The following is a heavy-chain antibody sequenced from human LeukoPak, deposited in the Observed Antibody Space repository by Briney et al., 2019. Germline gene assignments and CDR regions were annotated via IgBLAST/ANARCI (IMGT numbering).Heavy chain of an antibody. CDR3: ASSRYYSDSDGYPWSYYFDY. Sequence: SETLSLTCVVYGGSFSAYYWSWIRQPPGKGLEWLGEINNSGSTNYNPSLKSRVTISVDTSKNQFSLKLTSVTAADTAVYYCASSRYYSDSDGYPWSYYFDYWGRGPLVSVSS. CDR2: INNSGST. J-gene: IGHJ4*02. D-gene: IGHD3-22*01. V-gene: IGHV4-34*01. CDR1: GGSFSAYY.